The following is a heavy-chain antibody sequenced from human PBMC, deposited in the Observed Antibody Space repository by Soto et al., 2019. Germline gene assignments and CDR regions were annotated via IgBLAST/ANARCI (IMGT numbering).Heavy chain of an antibody. Sequence: SETLSLTCAVYGGSFSGYYWSWIRQPPGKGQEWIGEINHSGSTNYNPSLKSRVTISVDTSKNQFSLKLSSVTAADTAVYYCLRGSSGWNPNLFDPSARGSLVTVSS. J-gene: IGHJ5*02. CDR3: LRGSSGWNPNLFDP. CDR1: GGSFSGYY. D-gene: IGHD6-25*01. V-gene: IGHV4-34*01. CDR2: INHSGST.